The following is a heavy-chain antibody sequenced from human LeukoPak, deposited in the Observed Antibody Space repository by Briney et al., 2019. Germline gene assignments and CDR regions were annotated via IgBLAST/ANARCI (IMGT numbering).Heavy chain of an antibody. CDR3: ASPRALYCSSTSCQTANGAFDI. Sequence: ASVKVSCKAYGGTFSSYAISWVRQAPGQGLEWMGGIIPIFGTANYAQKFQGRVTITADESTSTAYMELSSLRSEDTAVYYCASPRALYCSSTSCQTANGAFDIWGQGTMVTVSS. CDR2: IIPIFGTA. CDR1: GGTFSSYA. D-gene: IGHD2-2*01. J-gene: IGHJ3*02. V-gene: IGHV1-69*01.